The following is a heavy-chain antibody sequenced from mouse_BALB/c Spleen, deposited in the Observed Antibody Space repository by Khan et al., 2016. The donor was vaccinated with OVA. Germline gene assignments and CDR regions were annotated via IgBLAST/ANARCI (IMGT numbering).Heavy chain of an antibody. Sequence: EVELVESGGGLVKPGGSLKLSCSASGFTFSNYAMSWVRQTPEKRLECVATISTGGHYTFYPDSVKGRFTISRDNAKNTLYLHRSSLRSEDTAMYYCARSLVDYHAMDYWGQGTSVTVSS. V-gene: IGHV5-9-3*01. D-gene: IGHD2-2*01. CDR1: GFTFSNYA. CDR2: ISTGGHYT. J-gene: IGHJ4*01. CDR3: ARSLVDYHAMDY.